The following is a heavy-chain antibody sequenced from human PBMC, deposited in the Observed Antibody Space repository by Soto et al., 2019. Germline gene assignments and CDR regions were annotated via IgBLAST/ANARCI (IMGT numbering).Heavy chain of an antibody. V-gene: IGHV4-30-2*01. D-gene: IGHD3-22*01. CDR1: GGSISSGGYS. CDR3: ATQGGYYYDSSGIDAFDI. J-gene: IGHJ3*02. Sequence: QLQLQESGSGLVKPSQTLSLTCAVSGGSISSGGYSWSWIRQPPGKGLEWIGYIYHSGSTYYNPSLKSRVTISVDRSKNQFSLKLSSVTAADTAVYYCATQGGYYYDSSGIDAFDIWGQGTMVTVSS. CDR2: IYHSGST.